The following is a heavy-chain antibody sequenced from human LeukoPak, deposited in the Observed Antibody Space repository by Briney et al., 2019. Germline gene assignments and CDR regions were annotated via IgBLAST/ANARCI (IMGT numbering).Heavy chain of an antibody. CDR3: ARDYYDSSGPDAFDI. CDR1: GFTFSSYS. CDR2: ISSSSYI. V-gene: IGHV3-21*01. J-gene: IGHJ3*02. Sequence: GGSLRLSCAASGFTFSSYSMNWVRQAPGKGLEWVSSISSSSYIYYADSVKGRFTISRDNAKNSLYLQMNSLRAEDTAVYYCARDYYDSSGPDAFDIWGQGTMVTVSS. D-gene: IGHD3-22*01.